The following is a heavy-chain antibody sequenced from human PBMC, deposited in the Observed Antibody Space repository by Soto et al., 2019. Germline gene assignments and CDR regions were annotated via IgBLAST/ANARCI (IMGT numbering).Heavy chain of an antibody. CDR3: ARRHLAVAVSPWFDP. CDR2: IDSSGEK. CDR1: GLSITDSEMG. V-gene: IGHV2-26*01. Sequence: QVTLKESGPVLVKPTETLTLRCTVSGLSITDSEMGVSWIRQPPGQPLEWLAHIDSSGEKSYRTFLKSRLAISKDTPKSQIGRTMTNMDPADTATYYCARRHLAVAVSPWFDPWGQGIPVTVSS. J-gene: IGHJ5*02. D-gene: IGHD6-19*01.